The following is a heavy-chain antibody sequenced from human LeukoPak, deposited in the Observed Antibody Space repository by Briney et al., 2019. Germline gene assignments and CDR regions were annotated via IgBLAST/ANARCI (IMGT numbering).Heavy chain of an antibody. CDR3: AELGITMIGGV. Sequence: PGGSLRLSCTASGFTFSSYSMNWVRQAPGKGLEWVSYFSSSSSTIYYADSVKGLFTISRDNAKNSLYLQMNSLRGEDTAVYYCAELGITMIGGVWGKGTTVTISS. CDR1: GFTFSSYS. D-gene: IGHD3-10*02. V-gene: IGHV3-48*01. CDR2: FSSSSSTI. J-gene: IGHJ6*04.